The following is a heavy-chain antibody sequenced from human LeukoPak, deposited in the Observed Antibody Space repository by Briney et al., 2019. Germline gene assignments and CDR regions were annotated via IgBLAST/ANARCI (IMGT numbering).Heavy chain of an antibody. CDR3: ARAVCSSTSCFNYYYYGMDV. CDR1: GGSISSGGYY. V-gene: IGHV4-31*03. CDR2: IYYSGST. J-gene: IGHJ6*02. D-gene: IGHD2-2*01. Sequence: SQTLSLTCTVSGGSISSGGYYWSWIRQHPGTGLEWIGYIYYSGSTYYNPSLKSRVTISVDTSKNQFSLKLSSVTAADTAVYYCARAVCSSTSCFNYYYYGMDVWGQGTTVTVSS.